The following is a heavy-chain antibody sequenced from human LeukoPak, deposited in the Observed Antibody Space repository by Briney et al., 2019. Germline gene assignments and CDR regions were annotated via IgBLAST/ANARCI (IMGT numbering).Heavy chain of an antibody. V-gene: IGHV1-2*02. J-gene: IGHJ4*02. Sequence: ASVTVSFKASVYTFTGYYMHWVRQAPGQGREWMGWINPNSGGTNYAQKFQGRVTMTRDTSISTAYMELSRLRSDDTAVYYCARKYSSSWYGGAYYFDYWGQGTLVTVSS. CDR3: ARKYSSSWYGGAYYFDY. CDR2: INPNSGGT. CDR1: VYTFTGYY. D-gene: IGHD6-13*01.